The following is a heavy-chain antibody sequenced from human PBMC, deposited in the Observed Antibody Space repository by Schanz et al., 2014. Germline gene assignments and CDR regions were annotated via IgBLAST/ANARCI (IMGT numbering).Heavy chain of an antibody. CDR3: ARDGAGRAPDAFDI. D-gene: IGHD1-26*01. CDR1: GFTFSKYG. Sequence: QLQLVESGGGVVQPGRSLRLSCAASGFTFSKYGMHWVRQVPGKGLMWVARIEGGGHITNYADSVKGRFTISRDNSKNTLYLQMNSLRAEDTAVYYCARDGAGRAPDAFDIWGQGTMVTVSS. J-gene: IGHJ3*02. CDR2: IEGGGHIT. V-gene: IGHV3-NL1*01.